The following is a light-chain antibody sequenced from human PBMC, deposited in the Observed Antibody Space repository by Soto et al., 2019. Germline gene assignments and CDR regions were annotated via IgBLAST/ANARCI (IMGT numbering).Light chain of an antibody. CDR1: QSISRS. CDR3: HQYNSWPTGT. Sequence: DIVLTQSPAILSVSPGERATLSCGASQSISRSLAWYQQKPGQAPRLLISDASTRATGIPARFSGSGCGTEFFLPISSLQSDDFSVYYCHQYNSWPTGTFGQGTKVDIK. V-gene: IGKV3-15*01. CDR2: DAS. J-gene: IGKJ2*01.